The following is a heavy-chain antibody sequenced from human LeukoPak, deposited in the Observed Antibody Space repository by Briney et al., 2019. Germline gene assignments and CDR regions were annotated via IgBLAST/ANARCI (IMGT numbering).Heavy chain of an antibody. CDR2: ISSSGSGT. CDR3: AKGVPGIAVAGTDH. D-gene: IGHD6-19*01. J-gene: IGHJ4*02. V-gene: IGHV3-23*01. Sequence: GGSLRLSCAASGFTFSSFAMSWVRQAPGKGLEWVSTISSSGSGTYYADSVKGRFTISRDNSKNTLYLQMNSLRAEDTAVYYCAKGVPGIAVAGTDHWGQGTLVTVSS. CDR1: GFTFSSFA.